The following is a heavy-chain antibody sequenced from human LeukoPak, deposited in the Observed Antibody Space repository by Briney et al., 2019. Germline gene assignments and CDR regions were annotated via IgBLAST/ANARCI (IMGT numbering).Heavy chain of an antibody. V-gene: IGHV3-48*01. CDR1: EFTFSSYS. CDR2: ITNSGNSK. CDR3: ARLAGGATDY. J-gene: IGHJ4*02. Sequence: PGGSLRLSCAASEFTFSSYSMNWVRQAPGKGLEWVSYITNSGNSKSYADSVKGRFTISRDNTKNSLYLQMNGLRAEDTAVYYCARLAGGATDYWGQGTLVTVSS. D-gene: IGHD1-26*01.